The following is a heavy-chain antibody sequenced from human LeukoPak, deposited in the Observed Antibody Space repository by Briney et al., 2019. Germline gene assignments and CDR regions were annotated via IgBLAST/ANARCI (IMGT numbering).Heavy chain of an antibody. Sequence: GASVKVSCKASGYTFTSYGISWVRQAPGQGLEWMGWISAYNGNTNYAQKLQGRVTMTTDTSTSTAYMELRSLRSDDTAVYYCARAPHSNDWGYSGSYLDNWGQGTLVTVSS. CDR2: ISAYNGNT. D-gene: IGHD1-26*01. J-gene: IGHJ4*02. CDR3: ARAPHSNDWGYSGSYLDN. V-gene: IGHV1-18*01. CDR1: GYTFTSYG.